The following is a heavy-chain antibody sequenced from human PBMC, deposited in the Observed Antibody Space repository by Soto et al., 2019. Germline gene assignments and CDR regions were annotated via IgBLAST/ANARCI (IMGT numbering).Heavy chain of an antibody. CDR2: ISSGRDYI. J-gene: IGHJ5*02. Sequence: GGSLRLSCAASGFTFRTYAMNWVRQAPGQGLEWVASISSGRDYIYYAYSLNGRFTISRDNAKNSLLLQMNSLRAEDTAMYYCRSSYNGYEAWGQGPLVTVSS. CDR1: GFTFRTYA. D-gene: IGHD1-1*01. CDR3: RSSYNGYEA. V-gene: IGHV3-21*01.